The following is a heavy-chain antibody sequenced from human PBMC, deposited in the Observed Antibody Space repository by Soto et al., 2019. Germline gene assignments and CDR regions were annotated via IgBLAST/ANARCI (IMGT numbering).Heavy chain of an antibody. CDR3: ARVPLTGYPFCAFDV. CDR2: ISYDGSNK. Sequence: GGSLRLSCAASGFTFSSYAMHWVRQAPGKGLEWVAVISYDGSNKYYADSVKGRFTISRDNSKNTLYLQMNSLRAEDTSVYYCARVPLTGYPFCAFDVWGQGTMVTVSS. CDR1: GFTFSSYA. J-gene: IGHJ3*01. V-gene: IGHV3-30-3*01. D-gene: IGHD3-9*01.